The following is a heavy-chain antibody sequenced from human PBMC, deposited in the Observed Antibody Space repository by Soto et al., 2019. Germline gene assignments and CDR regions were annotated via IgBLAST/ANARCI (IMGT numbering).Heavy chain of an antibody. CDR3: ASTFLTTVTPFDY. Sequence: QVQLVEAGGGVVQPGRSLRLSCAASGFTFSSYGMHWVRQAPGKGLEWVAVIWYDGSNKYYADSVKGRFTTSRDNSKNTLYLQMNSLRAEDTAVYYCASTFLTTVTPFDYWGQGTLVTVSS. J-gene: IGHJ4*02. V-gene: IGHV3-33*01. D-gene: IGHD4-17*01. CDR1: GFTFSSYG. CDR2: IWYDGSNK.